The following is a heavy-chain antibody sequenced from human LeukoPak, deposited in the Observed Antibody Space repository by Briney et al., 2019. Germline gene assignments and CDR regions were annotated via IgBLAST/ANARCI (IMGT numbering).Heavy chain of an antibody. CDR1: GFTFTSSA. D-gene: IGHD6-13*01. V-gene: IGHV1-58*02. J-gene: IGHJ4*02. CDR2: IVVGSGNA. Sequence: ASVKVSCKASGFTFTSSAMQLVRQARGQRLEWIGWIVVGSGNANYAQKFQERVTITRDMSTSTAYMELSSLRSEDTAVYYCAAVYGNSSSWFHGYWGQGTLVTVSS. CDR3: AAVYGNSSSWFHGY.